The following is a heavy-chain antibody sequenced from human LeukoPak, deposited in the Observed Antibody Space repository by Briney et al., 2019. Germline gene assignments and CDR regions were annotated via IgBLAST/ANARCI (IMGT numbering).Heavy chain of an antibody. D-gene: IGHD3-3*01. CDR2: SNAGNGNT. J-gene: IGHJ6*02. Sequence: GASVKVSCKASGYTFTSYAMHWVRQAPGQRLEWMGWSNAGNGNTKYSQELQGRVTITRDTSASTAYMELSSLRAEDMAVYYCARDPRRYYDFWSGYYTRDLYYYYYGMDVWGQGTTVTVSS. CDR3: ARDPRRYYDFWSGYYTRDLYYYYYGMDV. CDR1: GYTFTSYA. V-gene: IGHV1-3*02.